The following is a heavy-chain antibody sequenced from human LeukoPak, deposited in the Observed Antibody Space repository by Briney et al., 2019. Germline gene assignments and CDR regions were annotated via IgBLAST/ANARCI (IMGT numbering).Heavy chain of an antibody. CDR1: GFTFSSYA. V-gene: IGHV3-23*01. J-gene: IGHJ4*02. Sequence: GGSLRLSCAASGFTFSSYAMSWVRQAPGKGLEWVSAISGSGGSTYYADPVKGRFTISRDNSKNTLYLQMNSLRAEDTAVYYCAKLKVLLVPAATDYWGQGTLVTVSS. D-gene: IGHD2-2*01. CDR2: ISGSGGST. CDR3: AKLKVLLVPAATDY.